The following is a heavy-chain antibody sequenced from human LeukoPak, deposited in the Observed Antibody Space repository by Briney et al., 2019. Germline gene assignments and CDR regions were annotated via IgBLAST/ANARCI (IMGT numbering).Heavy chain of an antibody. D-gene: IGHD3-10*01. CDR2: IYYSGST. J-gene: IGHJ5*02. CDR1: GGSISSGGYY. V-gene: IGHV4-31*03. Sequence: SETLSLTCTVSGGSISSGGYYWSWIRQHPGKGLEWIGYIYYSGSTYYNPSLKSRVTISVDTSKNQFSLKLSSVTAADTAVYYCARSRITMVRGVRGGNWFDPWGQGTLVTVSS. CDR3: ARSRITMVRGVRGGNWFDP.